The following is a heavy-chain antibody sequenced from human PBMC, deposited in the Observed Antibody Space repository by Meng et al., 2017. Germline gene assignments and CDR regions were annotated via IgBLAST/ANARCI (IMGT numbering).Heavy chain of an antibody. V-gene: IGHV1-2*06. CDR2: INPNSGGT. CDR1: GYTFTGYY. CDR3: ASELNTDGSGSYAY. D-gene: IGHD3-10*01. Sequence: HVQRVQSGAGVKKPWASCKVSCQASGYTFTGYYTHWVRQAPGQGREWMGRINPNSGGTNYAQKFQGRVTMTRDTSISTAYMELSRLRSDDTAVYYCASELNTDGSGSYAYWGQGTLVTVSS. J-gene: IGHJ4*02.